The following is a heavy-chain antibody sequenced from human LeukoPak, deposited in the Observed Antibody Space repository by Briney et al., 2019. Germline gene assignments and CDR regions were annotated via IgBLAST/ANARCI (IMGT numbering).Heavy chain of an antibody. Sequence: GRSLRLSCAASGFTFSNFGMHWVRQAPGKGLEWVAFIRYDGTNKYYADSVKGRFIISRDNSKNTLYLQMNSLRAEDTAVYYCAKDLDYWGQGTLVTVSS. CDR1: GFTFSNFG. V-gene: IGHV3-30*02. CDR3: AKDLDY. CDR2: IRYDGTNK. J-gene: IGHJ4*02.